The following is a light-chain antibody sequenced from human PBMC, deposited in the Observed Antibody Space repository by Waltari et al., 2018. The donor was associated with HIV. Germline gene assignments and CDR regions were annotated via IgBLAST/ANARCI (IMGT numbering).Light chain of an antibody. V-gene: IGLV2-23*02. Sequence: QTALTQPASVSGSPGQSIPISCTGTSSAVGAYNLVSWYQQHPGKAPRLIIYDVSERPAGVSNRFTGSKSGNTASLTISGLQAEDEADYYCCSYVSEIVPCVFGGGTKLTVL. CDR1: SSAVGAYNL. J-gene: IGLJ3*02. CDR3: CSYVSEIVPCV. CDR2: DVS.